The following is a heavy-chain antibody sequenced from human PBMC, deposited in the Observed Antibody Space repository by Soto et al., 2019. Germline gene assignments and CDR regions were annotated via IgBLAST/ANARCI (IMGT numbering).Heavy chain of an antibody. D-gene: IGHD2-2*03. CDR1: GDTFSSYA. J-gene: IGHJ4*02. CDR3: ARAGGYCSSTCCPFDY. CDR2: IIPIFGTA. Sequence: GASVKVSCKASGDTFSSYAISWVRQAPGQGLEWMGGIIPIFGTANYAQKFQGRVTITADESTSTAYMELSSLRSEDTAVYYCARAGGYCSSTCCPFDYWGQGTLVTVPQ. V-gene: IGHV1-69*13.